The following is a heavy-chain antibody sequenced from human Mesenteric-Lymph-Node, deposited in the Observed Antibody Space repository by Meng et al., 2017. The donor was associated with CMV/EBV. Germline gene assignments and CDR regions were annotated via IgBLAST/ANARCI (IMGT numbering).Heavy chain of an antibody. V-gene: IGHV1-18*01. J-gene: IGHJ5*02. CDR3: ARLKDCTTSSCYEGSGWFDP. Sequence: ASVKVSCKTSGYTFREYGITWVRQAPGQDIEWMGWISAFNGNTNFAQKLQTRLTMTTDTSTSTAYMELRSLRSDDTAVYYCARLKDCTTSSCYEGSGWFDPWGQGTLVTVSS. CDR2: ISAFNGNT. CDR1: GYTFREYG. D-gene: IGHD2-2*01.